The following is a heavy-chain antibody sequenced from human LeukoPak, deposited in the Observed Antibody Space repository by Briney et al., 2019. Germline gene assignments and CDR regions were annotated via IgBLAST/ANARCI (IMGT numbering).Heavy chain of an antibody. Sequence: SETLSLTCTVSGGSVSSGSYYWSWIRQPPGKGLEWIGYIYYSGSTNYNPSLKSRVTISVDTSKNQFSLKLSPVTAADTAVYYCATNSGWYDYWGQGTLVTVSS. J-gene: IGHJ4*02. D-gene: IGHD6-19*01. CDR2: IYYSGST. CDR1: GGSVSSGSYY. V-gene: IGHV4-61*01. CDR3: ATNSGWYDY.